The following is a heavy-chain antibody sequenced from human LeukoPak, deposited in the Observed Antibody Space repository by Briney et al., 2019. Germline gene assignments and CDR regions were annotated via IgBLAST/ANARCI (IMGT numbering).Heavy chain of an antibody. CDR1: GYTFTSYD. J-gene: IGHJ3*02. D-gene: IGHD3-3*01. Sequence: ASVKVSCKASGYTFTSYDINWVRQATEQGPEWMGWMNPNSGNTGYAQKFQGRVTITRNTSISTAYMELSSLRSEDTAVYYCARRTLTIRTFDIWGQGTMVTVSS. V-gene: IGHV1-8*01. CDR2: MNPNSGNT. CDR3: ARRTLTIRTFDI.